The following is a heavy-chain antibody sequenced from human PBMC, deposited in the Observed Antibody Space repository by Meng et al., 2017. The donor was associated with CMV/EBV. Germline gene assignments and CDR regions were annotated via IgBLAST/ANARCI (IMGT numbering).Heavy chain of an antibody. CDR1: GFTFSSYS. CDR3: ATVRGMDV. Sequence: GESLKISCAASGFTFSSYSMNWVRQAPGKGLEWVSSISSSSSYIYYADSVKGRFTISRDNAKNSLYLQMNSLRAEDTAVHYCATVRGMDVWGQGTTVTVSS. V-gene: IGHV3-21*01. J-gene: IGHJ6*02. D-gene: IGHD4-17*01. CDR2: ISSSSSYI.